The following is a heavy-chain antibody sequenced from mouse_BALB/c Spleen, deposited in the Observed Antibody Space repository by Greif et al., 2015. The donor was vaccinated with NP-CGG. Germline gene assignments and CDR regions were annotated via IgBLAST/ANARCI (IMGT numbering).Heavy chain of an antibody. V-gene: IGHV1S81*02. J-gene: IGHJ2*01. CDR1: GYTFTSYY. Sequence: VQLQQSGAELVKPGASVKLSCKASGYTFTSYYMYWVKQRPGQGLEWIGGINPSNGNTNFNEKFKSKATLTVDKSSSTAYMQLSSLTSEDSAVYYCTRGYYGSSYRATEDYWGQGTTLTVSS. CDR2: INPSNGNT. CDR3: TRGYYGSSYRATEDY. D-gene: IGHD1-1*01.